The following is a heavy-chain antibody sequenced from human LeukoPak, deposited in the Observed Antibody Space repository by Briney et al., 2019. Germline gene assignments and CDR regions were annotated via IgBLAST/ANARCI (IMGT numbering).Heavy chain of an antibody. CDR1: GFTFTNYG. J-gene: IGHJ4*02. CDR3: AKRGRGWYPDY. CDR2: VSGGGSST. D-gene: IGHD6-19*01. V-gene: IGHV3-23*01. Sequence: PGGSLRLSCAASGFTFTNYGMTWVRHAPGKGLEGVSDVSGGGSSTYYADSAKGRYIISRDNSENTLYLQMNSLRAEDTAIYYCAKRGRGWYPDYWGQGTLVTVSS.